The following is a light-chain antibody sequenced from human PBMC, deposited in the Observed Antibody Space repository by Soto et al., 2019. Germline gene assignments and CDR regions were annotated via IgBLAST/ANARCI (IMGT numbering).Light chain of an antibody. Sequence: EFVLTQSPATLSVSPGDKATLSCKASQTVSSNLAWYQQKPAQAPRLIXYGASTRATGIPARFSGSGSGTELTLTISSLQSEDFAVYFCQQYNTWPPITFGQGTRLEIK. J-gene: IGKJ5*01. V-gene: IGKV3-15*01. CDR1: QTVSSN. CDR2: GAS. CDR3: QQYNTWPPIT.